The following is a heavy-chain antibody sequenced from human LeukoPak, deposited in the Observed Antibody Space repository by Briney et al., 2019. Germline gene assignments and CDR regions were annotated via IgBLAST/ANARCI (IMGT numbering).Heavy chain of an antibody. V-gene: IGHV3-23*01. Sequence: GGSLRLSCAASGFTFSNYAMSWVRQAPGKGLEWVSGINASGGRTNYADSVKGRFTISRDNSKNTLYLQMSSLRAEDTAVYYCVNLNGAVVDYWGQGTLVTVPS. J-gene: IGHJ4*02. CDR1: GFTFSNYA. CDR2: INASGGRT. CDR3: VNLNGAVVDY. D-gene: IGHD2-15*01.